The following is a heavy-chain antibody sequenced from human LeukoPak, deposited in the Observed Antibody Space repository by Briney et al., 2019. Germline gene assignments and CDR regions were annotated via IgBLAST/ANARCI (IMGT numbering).Heavy chain of an antibody. J-gene: IGHJ4*02. D-gene: IGHD1-26*01. CDR1: GYTFTGYY. CDR2: ISSYNDDI. CDR3: ARGWELDC. Sequence: ASVKVSCKASGYTFTGYYMHWVRQAPGQGLEWMGWISSYNDDIDFEQKFQGRVTMTTDTSTSTAYMELRSLRSDDTAVYYCARGWELDCWGQGTLVTVSS. V-gene: IGHV1-18*04.